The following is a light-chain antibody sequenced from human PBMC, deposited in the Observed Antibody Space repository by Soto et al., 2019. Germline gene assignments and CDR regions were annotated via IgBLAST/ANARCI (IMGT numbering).Light chain of an antibody. V-gene: IGLV2-14*01. CDR3: SSYSSSSTLV. CDR2: EVS. CDR1: SSDVGGYKY. Sequence: QSALTQPASVSGSPGQSITIAYTGTSSDVGGYKYVSWYQQHPGKAPKLMIYEVSNRPSGVSNRFSGSKSGNTASLTISGLQAEDEADYYCSSYSSSSTLVFGTGTKVTVL. J-gene: IGLJ1*01.